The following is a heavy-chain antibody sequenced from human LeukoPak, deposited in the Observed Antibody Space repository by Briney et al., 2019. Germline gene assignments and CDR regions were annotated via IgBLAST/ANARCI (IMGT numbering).Heavy chain of an antibody. CDR3: ATGIQGCSSTSCYGRFDY. V-gene: IGHV1-24*01. J-gene: IGHJ4*02. CDR1: GYTLTELS. D-gene: IGHD2-2*01. CDR2: FDPEDGET. Sequence: GASVKVSCKVSGYTLTELSMHWVRQAPGKGLEWMGGFDPEDGETIYAQKFQGRVTMTEDTSTDTAYMELSSLRSEDTAVYYCATGIQGCSSTSCYGRFDYWGQGTLVTVSS.